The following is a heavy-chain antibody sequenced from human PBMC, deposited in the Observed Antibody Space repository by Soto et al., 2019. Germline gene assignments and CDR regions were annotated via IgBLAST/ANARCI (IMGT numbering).Heavy chain of an antibody. CDR1: GDSISGGKFY. CDR2: FYFGSNK. V-gene: IGHV4-39*01. J-gene: IGHJ5*02. D-gene: IGHD2-15*01. CDR3: AGSPDETPPNLRWPCFDP. Sequence: SVTLSLTCTISGDSISGGKFYWGWIRQTPAKGLEWIGSFYFGSNKYYNPSFKSRVTLSVDAPKNQFSLRLKSVTVADTGVYYRAGSPDETPPNLRWPCFDPLGQVXLVTVSS.